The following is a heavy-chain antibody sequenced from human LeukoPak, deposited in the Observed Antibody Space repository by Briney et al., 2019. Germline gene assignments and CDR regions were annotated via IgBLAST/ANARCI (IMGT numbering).Heavy chain of an antibody. V-gene: IGHV1-46*01. CDR3: ARGGEMATVPHLYYFDD. Sequence: ASVKVSCKASGYTFTSYFIHWVRQASGQGPEWMGIINPSGGSTTYAQKFQGRVTMTRDTSTTTVYMELSSLRSEDTAVYYCARGGEMATVPHLYYFDDWGQGTLVTVSS. CDR2: INPSGGST. D-gene: IGHD5-24*01. J-gene: IGHJ4*02. CDR1: GYTFTSYF.